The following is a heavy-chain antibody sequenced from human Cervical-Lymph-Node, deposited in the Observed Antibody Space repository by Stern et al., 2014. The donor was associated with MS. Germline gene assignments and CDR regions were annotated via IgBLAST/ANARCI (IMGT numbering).Heavy chain of an antibody. CDR2: IFYSGSG. J-gene: IGHJ4*02. CDR3: ARQSWSSWANDY. V-gene: IGHV4-39*01. Sequence: QLQLQESGPGLLKPSETLSLTCTVSGGSISSSTYYWDWIRQPPGKGLEWIGSIFYSGSGYYNPSLKSRVTISVDTSKNQVSMKLTSVTAAYTALYYCARQSWSSWANDYWGQGTLVTVSS. CDR1: GGSISSSTYY. D-gene: IGHD6-13*01.